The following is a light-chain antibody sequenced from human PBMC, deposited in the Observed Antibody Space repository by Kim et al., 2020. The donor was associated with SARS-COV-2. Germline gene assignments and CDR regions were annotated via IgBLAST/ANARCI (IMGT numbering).Light chain of an antibody. CDR3: QHYGWSPRT. CDR2: GAS. J-gene: IGKJ1*01. V-gene: IGKV3-20*01. CDR1: RPRSGSH. Sequence: PGERATLSCRGSRPRSGSHLAWDQQSRGRSPRLLIDGASKRASGVEDRFRGSGSGTDFTLTINRLEPEEFAVYFCQHYGWSPRTFGQGTKVDI.